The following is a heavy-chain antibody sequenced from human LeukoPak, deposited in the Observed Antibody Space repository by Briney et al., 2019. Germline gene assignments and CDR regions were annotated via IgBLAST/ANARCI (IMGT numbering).Heavy chain of an antibody. CDR3: ARKIGYSYGSDY. J-gene: IGHJ4*02. CDR1: GYTFTSYL. Sequence: SVKVSCKASGYTFTSYLMHWVRQAPGQGLEWMGIINPSGGSTTYAQKFQGRVTMTRDTSTSTVYMALSSLRSEDTAVYYCARKIGYSYGSDYWGQGTLVTVSS. D-gene: IGHD5-18*01. CDR2: INPSGGST. V-gene: IGHV1-46*01.